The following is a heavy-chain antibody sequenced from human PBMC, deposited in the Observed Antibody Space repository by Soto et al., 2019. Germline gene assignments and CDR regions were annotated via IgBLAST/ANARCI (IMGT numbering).Heavy chain of an antibody. Sequence: QLQLQESGSGLVKPSQTLSLTCAVSGGSISSGNSYSWSWIRQPPGKGLEWFWSISLSGSTSCNPSLKGRVTMSVDYSKNQFSLALSSVTDADMAVYYCARAVAPYLGTWFDPWLQGTLVIVSS. CDR1: GGSISSGNSYS. V-gene: IGHV4-30-2*01. D-gene: IGHD3-16*01. CDR2: ISLSGST. CDR3: ARAVAPYLGTWFDP. J-gene: IGHJ5*02.